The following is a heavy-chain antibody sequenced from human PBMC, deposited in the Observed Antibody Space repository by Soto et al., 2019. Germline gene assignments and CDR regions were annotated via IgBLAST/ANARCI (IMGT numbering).Heavy chain of an antibody. V-gene: IGHV6-1*01. J-gene: IGHJ6*02. Sequence: SQTLSLTCAISGDSVSSNSAAWNWIMQSPSRGLEWLGRTYYRSKWYYGYAVSVKSRITIKADTSKNQFSLQLNSVTPADPAVYYCARRHSSSSSYMDVWYQGATVAVSS. D-gene: IGHD6-6*01. CDR1: GDSVSSNSAA. CDR2: TYYRSKWYY. CDR3: ARRHSSSSSYMDV.